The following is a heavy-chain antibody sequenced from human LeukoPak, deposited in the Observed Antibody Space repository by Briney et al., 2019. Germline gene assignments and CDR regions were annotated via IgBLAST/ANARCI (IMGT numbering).Heavy chain of an antibody. J-gene: IGHJ4*02. CDR2: ISTGGGDT. V-gene: IGHV3-23*01. CDR3: AKGGNYAPLDC. CDR1: GFTFTDSA. Sequence: GGSLRLSCAASGFTFTDSAMTWVRQTPGKGLEWVSAISTGGGDTIYTDSVKDRFTISRDNSKNTLYLQMNSLRAEDTAIYYSAKGGNYAPLDCWGQGTLVTVS. D-gene: IGHD1-7*01.